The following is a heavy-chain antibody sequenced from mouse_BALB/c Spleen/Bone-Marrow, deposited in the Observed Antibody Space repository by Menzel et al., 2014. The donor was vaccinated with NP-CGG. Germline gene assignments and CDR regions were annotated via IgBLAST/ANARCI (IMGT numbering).Heavy chain of an antibody. D-gene: IGHD2-14*01. Sequence: EVQLQQSGPELVKPGASVKMSCKASGYTFTSYVMHWVKQKPGQGLEWIGYINPYNDGTKYNEKFKGKATLTSDKSSSTAYMELSSLTSEDSAVYYCARSGRYDGFAYWGQGTLVTGSA. CDR3: ARSGRYDGFAY. J-gene: IGHJ3*01. CDR2: INPYNDGT. CDR1: GYTFTSYV. V-gene: IGHV1-14*01.